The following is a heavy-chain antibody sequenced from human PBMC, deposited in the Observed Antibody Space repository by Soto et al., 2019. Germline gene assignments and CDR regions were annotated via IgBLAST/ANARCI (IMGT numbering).Heavy chain of an antibody. CDR2: IQSGGPT. V-gene: IGHV3-66*01. D-gene: IGHD4-17*01. J-gene: IGHJ4*02. CDR3: AKDRDYGDYSYSFDS. Sequence: GGSLRLSCAASGFTVSSKYMSWVRQAPGKGLEWVSLIQSGGPTYYADSVKGRFTISRDTSENTVHLQMNSLKAEDTAVYYCAKDRDYGDYSYSFDSWGQGTLVTVSS. CDR1: GFTVSSKY.